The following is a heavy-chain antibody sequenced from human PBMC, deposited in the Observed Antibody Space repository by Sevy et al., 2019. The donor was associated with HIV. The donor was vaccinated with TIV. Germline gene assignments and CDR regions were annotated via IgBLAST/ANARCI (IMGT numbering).Heavy chain of an antibody. CDR2: VYASSST. D-gene: IGHD6-13*01. CDR1: GGSISGYY. V-gene: IGHV4-4*07. Sequence: SETLSLTCTVSGGSISGYYWSWIRQSAGKGLEWIGRVYASSSTNYNPSLRSRVTISVDTSSNQCSLNLHSVTAADTAVYYCAREDFGSSWLYYYMDVWGKGTPVTVSS. CDR3: AREDFGSSWLYYYMDV. J-gene: IGHJ6*03.